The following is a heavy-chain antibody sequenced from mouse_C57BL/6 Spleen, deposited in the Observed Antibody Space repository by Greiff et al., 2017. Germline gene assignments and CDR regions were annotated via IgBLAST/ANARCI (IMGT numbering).Heavy chain of an antibody. Sequence: EVQLVESGGGLVKPGGSLKLSCAASGFTFSDYGMHWVRQAPEKGLEWVAYISSGSSTIYYADTVKGRFTISRDNAKNTLFLQMTILRSEDTAMYYCARLHYYGSLYFDYWGQGTTLTVSS. D-gene: IGHD1-1*01. CDR1: GFTFSDYG. J-gene: IGHJ2*01. CDR2: ISSGSSTI. V-gene: IGHV5-17*01. CDR3: ARLHYYGSLYFDY.